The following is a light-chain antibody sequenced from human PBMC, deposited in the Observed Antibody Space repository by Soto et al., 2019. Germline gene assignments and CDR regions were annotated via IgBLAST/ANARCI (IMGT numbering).Light chain of an antibody. CDR1: QSVSSSY. J-gene: IGKJ3*01. Sequence: EIVLTQSPGTLSLSPGARATLSCRASQSVSSSYLAWYQHKPGQAPRLLIYDASRATGIPDRFSGSGSGTDFTLTITSLELEEFAVYDCQHYGTSALFGPGAKVDI. CDR2: DAS. CDR3: QHYGTSAL. V-gene: IGKV3-20*01.